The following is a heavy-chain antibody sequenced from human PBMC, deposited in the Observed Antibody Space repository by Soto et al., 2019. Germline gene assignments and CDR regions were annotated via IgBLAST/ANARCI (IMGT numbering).Heavy chain of an antibody. D-gene: IGHD3-22*01. J-gene: IGHJ4*02. V-gene: IGHV1-69*13. CDR3: ARTRKYYYDSSGYYLSY. CDR1: GGTFSSYA. CDR2: IIPIFGTA. Sequence: AASVKVSCKASGGTFSSYAISWARQAPGQGLEWMGGIIPIFGTANYAQKFQGRVTITADESTSTAYMELSSLRSEDTAVYYCARTRKYYYDSSGYYLSYWGQGTLVTVSS.